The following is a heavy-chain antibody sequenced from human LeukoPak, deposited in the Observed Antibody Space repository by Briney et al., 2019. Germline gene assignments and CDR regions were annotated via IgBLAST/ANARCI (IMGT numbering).Heavy chain of an antibody. CDR3: ARNLKTGTTFTALGY. V-gene: IGHV3-7*01. CDR1: GFTFSSYW. D-gene: IGHD1-1*01. J-gene: IGHJ4*02. CDR2: IKQDGSEK. Sequence: GGSLRLSCAASGFTFSSYWMSWVRQAPGKGLEWVANIKQDGSEKYYVDTVKGRFTISRDNAKNSLYLQMNSLRAEDTAVYYCARNLKTGTTFTALGYWGQGTLVTVSS.